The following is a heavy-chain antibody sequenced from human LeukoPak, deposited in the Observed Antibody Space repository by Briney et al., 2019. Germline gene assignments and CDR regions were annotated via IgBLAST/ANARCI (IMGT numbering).Heavy chain of an antibody. CDR2: ISYDGSNK. CDR1: GFTFSSYA. D-gene: IGHD3-10*01. Sequence: GGSLRLSCAAAGFTFSSYAMHWVRQAPGKGREGVAVISYDGSNKYYADSEKGRFTIARENDKNTLYLQMNSLRAEDTAVYYCAKDTLTMVRGVIINYFDYWGQGTLVTVSS. CDR3: AKDTLTMVRGVIINYFDY. J-gene: IGHJ4*02. V-gene: IGHV3-30*04.